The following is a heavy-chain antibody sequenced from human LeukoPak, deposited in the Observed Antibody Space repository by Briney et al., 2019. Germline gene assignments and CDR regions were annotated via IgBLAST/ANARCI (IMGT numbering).Heavy chain of an antibody. V-gene: IGHV3-43D*03. Sequence: GGSLRLSCAASGFTFDDYAMHWVRQAPGKGLEWVSLISWDGGSTYYADSVKGRFTISRDNAKNSLYLQMNSLRAEDTALYYCAKGTRSSSWYYFDYWGQGTLVTVSS. CDR2: ISWDGGST. J-gene: IGHJ4*02. CDR3: AKGTRSSSWYYFDY. D-gene: IGHD6-13*01. CDR1: GFTFDDYA.